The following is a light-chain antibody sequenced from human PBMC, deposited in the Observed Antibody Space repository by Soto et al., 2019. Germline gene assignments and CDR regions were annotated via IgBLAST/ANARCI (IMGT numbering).Light chain of an antibody. J-gene: IGKJ5*01. Sequence: EIVLTQSPATLSLSPGERATLSCGASQSVSSNLAWYQQKPGQAPRLLIYGASTRATGIPARFSGSGSGTEFTLTISSLQSEDFAVYFCQQYGSSPPITFGQGTRLEIK. CDR2: GAS. CDR3: QQYGSSPPIT. CDR1: QSVSSN. V-gene: IGKV3-15*01.